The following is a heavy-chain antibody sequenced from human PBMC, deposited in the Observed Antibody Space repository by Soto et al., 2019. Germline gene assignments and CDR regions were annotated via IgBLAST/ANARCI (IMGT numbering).Heavy chain of an antibody. Sequence: SETLSLTCTVSGGSISSYYWSWIRQPPGKGLEWIGYIYYSGSTNYNPSLKSRVAMSVDTSKNQFSLKLSSVTAADTAVYYCARGRVYYYDTLDPWGQGTLVTVSS. D-gene: IGHD3-22*01. CDR1: GGSISSYY. V-gene: IGHV4-59*01. J-gene: IGHJ5*02. CDR2: IYYSGST. CDR3: ARGRVYYYDTLDP.